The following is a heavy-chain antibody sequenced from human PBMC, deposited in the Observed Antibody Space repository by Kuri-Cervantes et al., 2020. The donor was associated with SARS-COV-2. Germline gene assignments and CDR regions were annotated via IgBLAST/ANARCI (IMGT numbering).Heavy chain of an antibody. V-gene: IGHV3-23*01. D-gene: IGHD3-22*01. CDR2: ISGSGGST. J-gene: IGHJ6*03. CDR3: VAMIVVPYYYYYMDV. CDR1: GFTFSDYY. Sequence: GESLKISCAASGFTFSDYYMSWIRQAPGKGLEWVSAISGSGGSTYYADSVKGRFTIFRDNSKNTLYLQMNSLRAEDTAVYYCVAMIVVPYYYYYMDVWGKGTTVTVSS.